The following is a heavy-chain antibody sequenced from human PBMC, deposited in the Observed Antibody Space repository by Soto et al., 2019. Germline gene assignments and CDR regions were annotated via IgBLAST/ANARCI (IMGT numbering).Heavy chain of an antibody. CDR1: GYTFTSYD. CDR3: ARWYSSSYYYYYYGMDV. J-gene: IGHJ6*02. V-gene: IGHV1-8*01. D-gene: IGHD6-13*01. CDR2: MNPNSGNT. Sequence: ASVKVSCKASGYTFTSYDINWVRQATGQGLEWMGWMNPNSGNTGYAQKFQGRVTMTRNTSISTAYMELSSPRSEDTAVYYCARWYSSSYYYYYYGMDVWGQGTTVTVSS.